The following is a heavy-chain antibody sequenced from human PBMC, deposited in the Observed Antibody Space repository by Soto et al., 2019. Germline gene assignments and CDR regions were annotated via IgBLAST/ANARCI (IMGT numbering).Heavy chain of an antibody. Sequence: GASVKVSCKASGYTFTSYGISWVRQAPGQGLEWMGWISAYNGNTNYAQKLQGRVTMATDTSASTAYMELRSLRSDDTAVYYCARDNDDILTGYRSFDPWGQGTLVTVSS. CDR2: ISAYNGNT. J-gene: IGHJ5*02. CDR1: GYTFTSYG. CDR3: ARDNDDILTGYRSFDP. V-gene: IGHV1-18*01. D-gene: IGHD3-9*01.